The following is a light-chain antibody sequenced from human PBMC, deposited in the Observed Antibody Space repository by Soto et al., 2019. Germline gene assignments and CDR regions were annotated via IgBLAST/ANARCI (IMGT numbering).Light chain of an antibody. CDR1: SSDVGGYNY. V-gene: IGLV2-8*01. J-gene: IGLJ2*01. CDR3: SSYAGSNNVI. CDR2: EVS. Sequence: QSVLTQPPSASGSPGQSVTISCTGTSSDVGGYNYVSWYQQHPGKAPKLMIYEVSMRPSGVPDRFSGSKSGNTASLTVSGLQAEDEADYYCSSYAGSNNVIFGGGTKLTVL.